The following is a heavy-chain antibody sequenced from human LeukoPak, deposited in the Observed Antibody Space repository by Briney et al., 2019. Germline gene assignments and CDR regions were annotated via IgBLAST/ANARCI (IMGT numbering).Heavy chain of an antibody. V-gene: IGHV4-61*02. Sequence: SETLSLTCTVSGGAISSGSYYWSWIRQTGRKGLEWIGRIYVNGDTNYNPSLKSRVTISLDTSKNQFSLKLSSVTAADTALYYCARDRICSGSTCYFDNWGQGTLVTVSS. CDR2: IYVNGDT. J-gene: IGHJ4*02. CDR3: ARDRICSGSTCYFDN. D-gene: IGHD2-15*01. CDR1: GGAISSGSYY.